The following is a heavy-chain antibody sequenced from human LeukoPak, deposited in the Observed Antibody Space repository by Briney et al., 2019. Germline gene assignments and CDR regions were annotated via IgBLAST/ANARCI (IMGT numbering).Heavy chain of an antibody. D-gene: IGHD5-12*01. CDR2: ISYDGSNK. V-gene: IGHV3-30*04. CDR3: AKDTSGPLDYYYGMDV. J-gene: IGHJ6*02. Sequence: GKSLRLSCAASGFTFSGYPIHWVRQAPGEGLEWVAVISYDGSNKYYADSVKGRFTISRDNSKNTLYLQMNSLRAEDTAVYYCAKDTSGPLDYYYGMDVWGQGTTVTVSS. CDR1: GFTFSGYP.